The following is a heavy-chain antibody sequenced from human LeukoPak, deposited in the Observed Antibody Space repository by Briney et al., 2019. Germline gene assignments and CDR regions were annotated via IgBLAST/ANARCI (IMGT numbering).Heavy chain of an antibody. J-gene: IGHJ4*02. D-gene: IGHD3-10*01. V-gene: IGHV3-48*01. CDR1: GFTFSVYS. CDR3: ARGPKNPKVTSDY. CDR2: MSSVSGTI. Sequence: GGSLRLSCVASGFTFSVYSMNWVRQAPGKGLEWVSYMSSVSGTIHYADSVKGRFTISRDNAKNSLYLQMNSLRAEDTAVYYCARGPKNPKVTSDYWGQGTLVTVSS.